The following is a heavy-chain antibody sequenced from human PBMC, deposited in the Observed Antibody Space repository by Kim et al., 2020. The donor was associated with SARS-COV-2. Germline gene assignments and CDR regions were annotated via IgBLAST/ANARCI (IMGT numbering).Heavy chain of an antibody. CDR1: GGSIRSSTHY. CDR3: AGQTWFWYFDL. J-gene: IGHJ2*01. Sequence: SETLSLTCTVSGGSIRSSTHYWAGILQTPGKGMEWIGNIFHSGSGYDNPSLKSRVAISVDTSKNQLSLTLSSVTAADTAVYYCAGQTWFWYFDLWGRGTLVTVS. D-gene: IGHD3-10*01. CDR2: IFHSGSG. V-gene: IGHV4-39*01.